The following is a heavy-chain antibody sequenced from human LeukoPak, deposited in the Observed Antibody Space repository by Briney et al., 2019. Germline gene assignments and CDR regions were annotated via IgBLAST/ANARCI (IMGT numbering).Heavy chain of an antibody. CDR3: ARDGREYSGYDYNFPNWFDP. J-gene: IGHJ5*02. V-gene: IGHV1-69*13. CDR2: IIPIFGTA. CDR1: GYTFSSYA. Sequence: ASVKVSCKASGYTFSSYAISWVRQAPGQGLEWRGGIIPIFGTANYAQKFQGRVTITADESTSTAYMELSSLRSEDTAVYYCARDGREYSGYDYNFPNWFDPWGQGTLVTVSS. D-gene: IGHD5-12*01.